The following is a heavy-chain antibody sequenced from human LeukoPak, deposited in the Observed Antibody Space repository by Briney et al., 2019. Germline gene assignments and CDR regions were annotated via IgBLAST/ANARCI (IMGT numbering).Heavy chain of an antibody. Sequence: GGSLRLSCAASGFIFSDYYMSWIRQAPGKGLVWVSYISSSSSYTNYADSVKGRLTISRDNAKHSLYLQMNSLRAEDTAVYYCARVNGDYGLHWGQGTLVTVSS. CDR1: GFIFSDYY. D-gene: IGHD4-17*01. CDR2: ISSSSSYT. J-gene: IGHJ4*02. CDR3: ARVNGDYGLH. V-gene: IGHV3-11*05.